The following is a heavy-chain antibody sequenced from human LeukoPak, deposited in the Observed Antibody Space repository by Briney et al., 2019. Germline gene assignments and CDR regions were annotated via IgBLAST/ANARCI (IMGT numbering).Heavy chain of an antibody. Sequence: SETLSLTCAVSGGSISSFYWSWIRQPPGKGLEWIGYTYYSGSANYSPSLKSRVTMSVDTSKNQFSLRLNSVTAADTAVYYCARGGSRDGYNRPLDYWGQGTLVTVSS. J-gene: IGHJ4*02. CDR1: GGSISSFY. CDR3: ARGGSRDGYNRPLDY. D-gene: IGHD5-24*01. CDR2: TYYSGSA. V-gene: IGHV4-59*01.